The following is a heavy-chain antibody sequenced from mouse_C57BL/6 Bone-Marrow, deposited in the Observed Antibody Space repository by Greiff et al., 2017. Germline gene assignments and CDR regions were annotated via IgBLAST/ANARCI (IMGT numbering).Heavy chain of an antibody. CDR3: TRYGSSPVAY. CDR1: GYTFTDYE. Sequence: VQLQQSGAELVRPGASVTLSCKASGYTFTDYEMHWVKQTPVHGLEWIGAIDPETGGTAYNQKFKGKAILTADKSSSTAYMELRSLTSEDSAVYYCTRYGSSPVAYWGQGTLVTVSA. J-gene: IGHJ3*01. V-gene: IGHV1-15*01. CDR2: IDPETGGT. D-gene: IGHD1-1*01.